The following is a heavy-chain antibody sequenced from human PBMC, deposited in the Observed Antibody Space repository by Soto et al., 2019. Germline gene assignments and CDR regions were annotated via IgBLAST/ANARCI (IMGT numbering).Heavy chain of an antibody. CDR3: ARVGKITMVRGVLPTRFDY. D-gene: IGHD3-10*01. J-gene: IGHJ4*02. CDR1: GYTFTSYY. V-gene: IGHV1-46*03. CDR2: INPSGGST. Sequence: ASVKVSCKASGYTFTSYYMHWVRQSPGQGLEWMGIINPSGGSTSYAQKFQGRVTMTRDTSTSTVYMELSSLRSEDTAVYYCARVGKITMVRGVLPTRFDYWGQGTLVTVSS.